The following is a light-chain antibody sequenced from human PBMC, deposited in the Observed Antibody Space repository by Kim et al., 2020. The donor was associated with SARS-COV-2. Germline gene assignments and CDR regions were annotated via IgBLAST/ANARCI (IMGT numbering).Light chain of an antibody. V-gene: IGKV3-11*01. Sequence: LSPGERATLSCRASQSVNTYLAWYQQKPGQAPRLLIYDASKRATGIPARFSGSGSGTDFTLTISSLEPEDFAVYYCQQRRAWPLTFGGGTKVEIK. CDR3: QQRRAWPLT. CDR2: DAS. CDR1: QSVNTY. J-gene: IGKJ4*01.